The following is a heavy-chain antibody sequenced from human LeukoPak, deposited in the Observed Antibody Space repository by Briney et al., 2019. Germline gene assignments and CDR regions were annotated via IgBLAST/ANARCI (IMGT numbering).Heavy chain of an antibody. CDR1: GYTFTGYY. D-gene: IGHD2-2*02. V-gene: IGHV1-2*02. Sequence: ASVKVSCKASGYTFTGYYMHWVRQAPGQGLEWTGWINPNSGGTNYAQKFQGRVTMTRDTSISTAYMELSRLRSDDTAVYYCARVARYCSSTSCYTVGVDYWGQGTLVTVSS. CDR2: INPNSGGT. CDR3: ARVARYCSSTSCYTVGVDY. J-gene: IGHJ4*02.